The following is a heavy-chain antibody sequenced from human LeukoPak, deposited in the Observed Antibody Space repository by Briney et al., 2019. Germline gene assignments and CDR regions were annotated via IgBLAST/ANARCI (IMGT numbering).Heavy chain of an antibody. V-gene: IGHV4-39*07. Sequence: SETLSLTCTVSGGSIRSSSYYWGWIRQPPGTGLEWIGSISYSGSTYYNPSLKSRVTISLDTSKNQFSLKLTSVTAADTAVHYCARVTGSFYYYYYMDVWGKGTTVTVSS. J-gene: IGHJ6*03. D-gene: IGHD3-10*01. CDR3: ARVTGSFYYYYYMDV. CDR2: ISYSGST. CDR1: GGSIRSSSYY.